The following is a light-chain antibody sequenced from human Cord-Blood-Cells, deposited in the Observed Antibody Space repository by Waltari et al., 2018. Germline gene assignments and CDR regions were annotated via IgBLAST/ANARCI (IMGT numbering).Light chain of an antibody. Sequence: DIQMTQSPSSLSASVGDRVTITCQASQDISNYLNWYQQKPGKAPKLLIYDASNLETGVPSSFSGSGSGTDFPFTISSLQPEDIATYYCQQYDNLPLTFGGGTKVEIK. V-gene: IGKV1-33*01. CDR2: DAS. CDR1: QDISNY. CDR3: QQYDNLPLT. J-gene: IGKJ4*01.